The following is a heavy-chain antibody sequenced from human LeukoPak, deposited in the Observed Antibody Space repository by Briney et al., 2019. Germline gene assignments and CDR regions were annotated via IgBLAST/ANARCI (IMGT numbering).Heavy chain of an antibody. CDR2: ISAGGSIT. V-gene: IGHV3-48*03. CDR3: ARRSSARYALGI. Sequence: GGSLRLSCEASGFMFSSHEVNWVRQPPGRGLEWISYISAGGSITYYADSVKGRFTISRDNAKSSLYLQMINLRVEDTALYYCARRSSARYALGIWGQGTMVSVSP. CDR1: GFMFSSHE. J-gene: IGHJ3*02. D-gene: IGHD2-15*01.